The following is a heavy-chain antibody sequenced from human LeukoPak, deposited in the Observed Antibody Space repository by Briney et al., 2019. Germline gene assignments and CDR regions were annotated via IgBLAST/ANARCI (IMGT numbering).Heavy chain of an antibody. V-gene: IGHV1-46*01. D-gene: IGHD1-26*01. CDR1: GYTFTSYY. Sequence: ASVKVSCKASGYTFTSYYIHWVRQAPGQGLEWMGIISPSGGSTSYAQKFQGRVTMTRDTSTSTVYMELSSLRSEDTAVYYCARGPVVGATNRYFDYWGQGTLVTVSS. J-gene: IGHJ4*02. CDR3: ARGPVVGATNRYFDY. CDR2: ISPSGGST.